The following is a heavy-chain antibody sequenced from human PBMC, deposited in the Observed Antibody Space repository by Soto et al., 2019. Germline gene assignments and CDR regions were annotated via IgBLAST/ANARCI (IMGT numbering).Heavy chain of an antibody. V-gene: IGHV1-8*01. D-gene: IGHD2-2*01. Sequence: ASVKVSCKASGYTFTSYDINWVRQATGQGLEWTGWMNPNSGNTNYAQQFQGRVTMTTDTSTSTAYMELRSLRSDDTAMYFCAIYHLELFRFDYWGQGTLVTVSS. CDR2: MNPNSGNT. CDR1: GYTFTSYD. J-gene: IGHJ4*02. CDR3: AIYHLELFRFDY.